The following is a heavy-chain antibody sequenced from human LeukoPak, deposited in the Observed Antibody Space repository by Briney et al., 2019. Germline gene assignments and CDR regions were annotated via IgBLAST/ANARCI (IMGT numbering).Heavy chain of an antibody. CDR3: AREGSYDFWSDPSGDLDY. V-gene: IGHV3-23*01. CDR1: GFTFSDYY. J-gene: IGHJ4*02. Sequence: PGGSLRLSCTASGFTFSDYYMSWVRQAPGKGLEWVSAISGSGGSTYYADSVKGRFTISRDNSKNTLYLQMNSLRAEDTAVYYCAREGSYDFWSDPSGDLDYWGQGTLVTVSS. CDR2: ISGSGGST. D-gene: IGHD3-3*01.